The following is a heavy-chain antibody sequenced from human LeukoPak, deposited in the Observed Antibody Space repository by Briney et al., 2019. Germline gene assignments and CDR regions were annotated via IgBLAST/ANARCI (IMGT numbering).Heavy chain of an antibody. J-gene: IGHJ2*01. V-gene: IGHV4-31*03. Sequence: SETLSLTCTVSGGSISSGGYYWSWIRQHPGKGLKWIGYIYYSGSTYYNPSLKSRVTISVDTSKNQFSLKLSSVTAADTAVYYCARLIAVAGTYWYFDLWGRGTLVTVSS. D-gene: IGHD6-19*01. CDR3: ARLIAVAGTYWYFDL. CDR2: IYYSGST. CDR1: GGSISSGGYY.